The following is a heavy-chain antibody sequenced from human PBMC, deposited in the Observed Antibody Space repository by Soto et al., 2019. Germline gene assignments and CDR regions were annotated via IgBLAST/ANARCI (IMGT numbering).Heavy chain of an antibody. J-gene: IGHJ6*02. Sequence: QVQLVQSGAEVKKPGSSVKVSCKASGGTFSSYAISWVRQAPGQGLEWMGGIIPIFGTANYAQKFQGRVTITADKSTSTAYMELSSLRSEDTAVYYCARSGYSSSSDDYYYGMDVWGQGTTVTVSS. CDR3: ARSGYSSSSDDYYYGMDV. CDR2: IIPIFGTA. V-gene: IGHV1-69*06. CDR1: GGTFSSYA. D-gene: IGHD6-6*01.